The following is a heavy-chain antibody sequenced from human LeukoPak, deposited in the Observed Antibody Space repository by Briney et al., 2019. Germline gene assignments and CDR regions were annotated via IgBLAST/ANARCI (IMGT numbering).Heavy chain of an antibody. Sequence: TGGSLRLSCAASGFTFSSYAMSWVRQAPGKGLEWVSAISGSGGSTYYADSVKGRFTISRDNSKNTLYLQMNSLRAEDTAVYYCAKETTYYDSSGYTDYWGQGTLVTVSS. CDR2: ISGSGGST. CDR3: AKETTYYDSSGYTDY. CDR1: GFTFSSYA. J-gene: IGHJ4*02. D-gene: IGHD3-22*01. V-gene: IGHV3-23*01.